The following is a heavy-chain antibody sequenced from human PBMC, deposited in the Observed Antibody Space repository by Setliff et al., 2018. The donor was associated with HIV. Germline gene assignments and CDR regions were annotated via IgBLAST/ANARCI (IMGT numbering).Heavy chain of an antibody. V-gene: IGHV3-30*02. CDR3: AKEDQRVTSVDY. CDR1: GFTFNNYG. Sequence: LRLSCAASGFTFNNYGMHWVRQAPGKGLEWVAFIRLDGSDKFYADSVKGRFTISGDNSKNTLFLQMNSLRSEDTAVYYCAKEDQRVTSVDYWGQGTPVTVSS. J-gene: IGHJ4*02. CDR2: IRLDGSDK. D-gene: IGHD2-2*01.